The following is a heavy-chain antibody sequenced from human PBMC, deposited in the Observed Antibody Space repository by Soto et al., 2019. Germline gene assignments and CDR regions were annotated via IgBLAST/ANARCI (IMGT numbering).Heavy chain of an antibody. Sequence: GASVKVSCKASGYTFTSYAMHWVRQAPGQRLEWMGWINAGNGNTKYSQKFQGRVTITRDTSARTAYMELSSLRSEDTAVYYCALGPTSGYSGSLSGWFDPWGQGTLVTVSS. J-gene: IGHJ5*02. CDR2: INAGNGNT. D-gene: IGHD5-12*01. V-gene: IGHV1-3*01. CDR1: GYTFTSYA. CDR3: ALGPTSGYSGSLSGWFDP.